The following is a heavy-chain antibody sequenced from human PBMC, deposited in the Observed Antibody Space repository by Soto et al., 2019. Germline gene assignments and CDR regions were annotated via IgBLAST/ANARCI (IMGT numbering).Heavy chain of an antibody. V-gene: IGHV1-18*01. J-gene: IGHJ5*02. Sequence: EASVKVSCKASGYSFTSYGIHWVRQAPGQGLEWMGWISTYNGNTNYAQKLQGRVTMTTDTSTSTAYMELSSLRSEDTAVYYCARDGQRDTMIVGYDWFDPWGQGTLVTVSS. CDR2: ISTYNGNT. CDR1: GYSFTSYG. D-gene: IGHD3-22*01. CDR3: ARDGQRDTMIVGYDWFDP.